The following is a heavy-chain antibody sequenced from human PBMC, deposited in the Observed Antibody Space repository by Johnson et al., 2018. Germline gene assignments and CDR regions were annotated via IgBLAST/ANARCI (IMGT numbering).Heavy chain of an antibody. CDR1: GFIFSIYG. V-gene: IGHV3-33*01. Sequence: QVQLVESGGGVVEPGRSLRLSCAASGFIFSIYGMHWVRQAPGKGLEWVAVIWFDGTTKYYADTIKGRFTISRDNSNNTLYREVDRLRAEDTAVYYCARRVAGSNTGGNFDYWGQGTLVTVSS. CDR2: IWFDGTTK. J-gene: IGHJ4*02. D-gene: IGHD2/OR15-2a*01. CDR3: ARRVAGSNTGGNFDY.